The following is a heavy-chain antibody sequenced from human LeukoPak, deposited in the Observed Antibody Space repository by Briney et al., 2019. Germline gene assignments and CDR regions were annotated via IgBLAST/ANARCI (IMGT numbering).Heavy chain of an antibody. Sequence: SETLSLTCAVYGGSFSGYYWSWIRQPPGKGLEWIGEINHSGSTNYNPSLKSRVTISVDTSKNQFSLKLSSVTAADTAVYYCARGGGSRYYGSGSYYGSWYYFDYWGQGALVTVSS. J-gene: IGHJ4*02. CDR2: INHSGST. CDR1: GGSFSGYY. CDR3: ARGGGSRYYGSGSYYGSWYYFDY. V-gene: IGHV4-34*01. D-gene: IGHD3-10*01.